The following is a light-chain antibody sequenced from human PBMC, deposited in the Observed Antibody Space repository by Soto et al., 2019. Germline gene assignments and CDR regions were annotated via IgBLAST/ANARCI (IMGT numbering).Light chain of an antibody. V-gene: IGLV1-44*01. CDR2: SNN. Sequence: QSVLTQPPSASGTPGQRVTISCSGSSSNIGSHSVNWYQQLPGTAPKLLVYSNNQRPSGVPDRFSGSKSGTSASLAISGLQSEDEADYYCAAWDDSLKEVFGGGTKVTVL. CDR1: SSNIGSHS. J-gene: IGLJ2*01. CDR3: AAWDDSLKEV.